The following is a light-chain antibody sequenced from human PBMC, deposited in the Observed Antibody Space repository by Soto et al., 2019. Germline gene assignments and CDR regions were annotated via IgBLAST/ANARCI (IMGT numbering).Light chain of an antibody. J-gene: IGKJ5*01. V-gene: IGKV3-15*01. CDR2: GAS. Sequence: EIVMKQSPATLSVSPGEIATISCRASQTILSNLAWYQQKPVQAPSLLIYGASTTATGIPARFSGSASGTEFTLTISSLQSEEFAIYYCQQYNNWPITFGQGTRLEIK. CDR1: QTILSN. CDR3: QQYNNWPIT.